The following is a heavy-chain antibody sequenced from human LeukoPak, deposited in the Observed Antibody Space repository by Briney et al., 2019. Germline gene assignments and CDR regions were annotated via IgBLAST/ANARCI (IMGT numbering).Heavy chain of an antibody. CDR1: GYTFTNYW. CDR3: ARPPTILRGVVTSSDY. CDR2: IYPGDSDT. Sequence: GESLKISCKGSGYTFTNYWIGWVRQMPGKGLEWMGIIYPGDSDTRYSPSFQGQVTISADKSISTAYLQWSSLRASDTAMYYCARPPTILRGVVTSSDYWGQGTQVTVSS. J-gene: IGHJ4*02. V-gene: IGHV5-51*01. D-gene: IGHD3-10*01.